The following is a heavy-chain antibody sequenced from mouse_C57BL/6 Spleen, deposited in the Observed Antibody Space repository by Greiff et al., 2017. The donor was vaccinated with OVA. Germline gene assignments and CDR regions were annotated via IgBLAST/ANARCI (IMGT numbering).Heavy chain of an antibody. J-gene: IGHJ1*03. V-gene: IGHV1-12*01. D-gene: IGHD2-12*01. CDR3: ASTYAGYFDV. CDR2: IYPGNGDT. Sequence: QVQLQQSGAELVRPGASVKMSCKASGYTFTSYYMHWVKQTPRQGLEWIGAIYPGNGDTSYNQKFKGKATLTVDKSSSTAYMQLSSLTSEDSAVYFCASTYAGYFDVWGTGTTVTVSS. CDR1: GYTFTSYY.